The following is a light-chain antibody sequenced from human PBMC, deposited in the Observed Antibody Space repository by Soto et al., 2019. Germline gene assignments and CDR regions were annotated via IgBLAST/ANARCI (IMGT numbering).Light chain of an antibody. J-gene: IGKJ3*01. Sequence: EIVVTQSPATLSVSPGERATLSCRASQSVNSNLAWYQQKPGQPPRLLIYDASTRATDIPARFSGSGSGTQFTLPISSLQSEDFAVYYCQPYNNWPPFTFGPGTKVDIK. CDR1: QSVNSN. V-gene: IGKV3-15*01. CDR3: QPYNNWPPFT. CDR2: DAS.